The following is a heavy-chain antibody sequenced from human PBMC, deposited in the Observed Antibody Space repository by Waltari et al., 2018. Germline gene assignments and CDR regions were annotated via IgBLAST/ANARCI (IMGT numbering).Heavy chain of an antibody. J-gene: IGHJ6*02. Sequence: QVQLQQWGAGLLQPSETLSLTCAVYGGSFSGYYWGWIRQPPGKGLEWIEEINHNGNVIRDPSLRVRVTMFVATSKSQVSLKMTSVTGADTAVYYCGRLEDCTGPGGNCYSGDSFALDVWGQGATVTVSS. V-gene: IGHV4-34*02. CDR3: GRLEDCTGPGGNCYSGDSFALDV. CDR2: INHNGNV. D-gene: IGHD2-8*02. CDR1: GGSFSGYY.